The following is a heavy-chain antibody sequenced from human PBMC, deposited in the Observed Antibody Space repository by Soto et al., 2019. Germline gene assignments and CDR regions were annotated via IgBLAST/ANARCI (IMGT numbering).Heavy chain of an antibody. CDR1: GFTFSSYA. V-gene: IGHV3-23*01. D-gene: IGHD6-13*01. CDR2: ITGSGGDT. J-gene: IGHJ4*02. Sequence: EVQLLESGGGLVEPGGSLRLSCEASGFTFSSYAMGWVRQAPVKGLEWLSAITGSGGDTYSVDSVKGRFTISRDNSRNPVYLQMNSLRAEDTAIYYCAKLGSSTWSPHYYFDYWGQGTLVAVSS. CDR3: AKLGSSTWSPHYYFDY.